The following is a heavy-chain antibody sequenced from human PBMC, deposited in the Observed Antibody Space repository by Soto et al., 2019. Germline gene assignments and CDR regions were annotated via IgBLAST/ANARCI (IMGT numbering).Heavy chain of an antibody. Sequence: EVQLLESGGGLVQPGGSLRLSCAASGFTFSTYAMNWVRQAPGKGLEWVSAISGGGGSTYYADSVKGRVTISRDNSKNTLYLQMNSLRAEDTAVYYCAKVSLGALTFTGYYYYGLDVWGQGTTVTVSS. CDR1: GFTFSTYA. V-gene: IGHV3-23*01. D-gene: IGHD1-26*01. CDR2: ISGGGGST. J-gene: IGHJ6*02. CDR3: AKVSLGALTFTGYYYYGLDV.